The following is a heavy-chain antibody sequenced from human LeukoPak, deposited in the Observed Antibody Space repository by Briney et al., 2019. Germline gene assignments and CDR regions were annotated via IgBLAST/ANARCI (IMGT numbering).Heavy chain of an antibody. CDR2: IYHSGST. Sequence: PSETLSLTCTVSGGSISSGGYYWSWIRQPPGKGLEWIGYIYHSGSTYYNPSLKSRVTISVDRSKNQFSLKLSSVTAADTAVYYCARDGTGPRTGEPPSRFDPWGQGTLVTVSS. J-gene: IGHJ5*02. CDR1: GGSISSGGYY. CDR3: ARDGTGPRTGEPPSRFDP. D-gene: IGHD1-1*01. V-gene: IGHV4-30-2*01.